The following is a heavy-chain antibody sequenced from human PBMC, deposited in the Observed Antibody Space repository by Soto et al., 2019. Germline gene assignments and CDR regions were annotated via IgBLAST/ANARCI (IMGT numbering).Heavy chain of an antibody. CDR3: AREMGYCSSTSCRAKKSDAFDI. D-gene: IGHD2-2*01. CDR1: GGTFSSCA. CDR2: IIPIFGTA. Sequence: SVKVSCKASGGTFSSCAISWVRQAPGQGLEWMGGIIPIFGTANYAQKFQGRVTITADESTSTAYMELSSLRSEDTAVYYCAREMGYCSSTSCRAKKSDAFDIWGQGTMVTVSS. J-gene: IGHJ3*02. V-gene: IGHV1-69*13.